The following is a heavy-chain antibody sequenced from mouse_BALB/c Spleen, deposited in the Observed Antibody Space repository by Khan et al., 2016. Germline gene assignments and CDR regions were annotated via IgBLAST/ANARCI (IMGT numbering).Heavy chain of an antibody. J-gene: IGHJ4*01. Sequence: QVQLQQSGAELARPGASVKMSCKASGYIFTNNTMHWVKQRPGQGLEWIGYINPTSNYSNYNQRFKDKATLTADKSSCTAYMQLTSLTSEDSAVYYCARGDFMDYWGQGTSVTVSS. CDR3: ARGDFMDY. V-gene: IGHV1-4*01. CDR2: INPTSNYS. CDR1: GYIFTNNT.